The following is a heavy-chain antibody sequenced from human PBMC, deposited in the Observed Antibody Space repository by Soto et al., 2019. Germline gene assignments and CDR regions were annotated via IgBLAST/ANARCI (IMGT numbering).Heavy chain of an antibody. V-gene: IGHV1-2*02. CDR1: GYTFTVYY. J-gene: IGHJ4*02. CDR3: ARDLAKGGGSAGFDY. CDR2: INPKSGGT. D-gene: IGHD1-26*01. Sequence: QVQLVQSGAEVKKPGASVNVSCKASGYTFTVYYMHWVRQAPGQGLDRMGWINPKSGGTMYPQKFQGRVTMTWDTSISTAYMALTRLRSDDTAVYYCARDLAKGGGSAGFDYWGQGTLVTVSS.